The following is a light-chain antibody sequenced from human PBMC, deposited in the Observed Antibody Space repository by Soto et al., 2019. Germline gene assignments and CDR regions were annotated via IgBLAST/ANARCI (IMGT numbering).Light chain of an antibody. CDR1: SSDVGGYNY. Sequence: QSVLTQPASVSGSPGQSITISCTGTSSDVGGYNYVSWYQQHPGKAPKLMIYDVSNRPSGVSNRFSGSTSGNTASLTISGLQAEDEADYYCSSYTSSSTLDVVFGGGTKLTVL. CDR3: SSYTSSSTLDVV. V-gene: IGLV2-14*01. J-gene: IGLJ2*01. CDR2: DVS.